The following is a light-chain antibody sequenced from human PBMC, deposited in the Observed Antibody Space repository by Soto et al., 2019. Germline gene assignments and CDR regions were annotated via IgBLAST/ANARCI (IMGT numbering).Light chain of an antibody. Sequence: NFMLTQPHSVSESPGKKVTISCTRSGGSIDSNHVQWYQQRPGSAPTTVIYKNDQRPSGVPDRFSGSIDSSSNSASLTISGLKTEDEADFYCQSYDSNSVVFGGGTKLTVL. CDR2: KND. V-gene: IGLV6-57*04. CDR1: GGSIDSNH. J-gene: IGLJ2*01. CDR3: QSYDSNSVV.